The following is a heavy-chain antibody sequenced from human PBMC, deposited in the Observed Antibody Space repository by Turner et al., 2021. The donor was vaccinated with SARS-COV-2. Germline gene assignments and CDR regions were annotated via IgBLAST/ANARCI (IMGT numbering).Heavy chain of an antibody. CDR3: ARERRGYYAEY. V-gene: IGHV3-30-3*01. Sequence: QVQLVESGGGVVQPGRSLSLSCAASGFTFSDFAMHWVRQAPGKGVEGVELKSYDGSNKYYADSVKGRFTISRDDSKNTLYLQMNSLSAEDTAVYHCARERRGYYAEYWGQGSLVTVSS. CDR2: KSYDGSNK. J-gene: IGHJ4*02. D-gene: IGHD3-3*01. CDR1: GFTFSDFA.